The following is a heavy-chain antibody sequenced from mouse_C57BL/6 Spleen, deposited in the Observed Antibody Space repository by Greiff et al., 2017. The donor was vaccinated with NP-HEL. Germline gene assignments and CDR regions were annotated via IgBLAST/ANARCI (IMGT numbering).Heavy chain of an antibody. CDR1: GYAFSSSW. J-gene: IGHJ1*03. Sequence: VQLQQSGPELVKPGASVKISCKASGYAFSSSWVNWVKQRPGKGLEWIGRIYPGDGDTNYNGKFKGKATLTADKSSSTAYMQLSSLTSEDSAVYFCAMTTVVATGYFDVWGTGTTVTVSS. V-gene: IGHV1-82*01. CDR2: IYPGDGDT. CDR3: AMTTVVATGYFDV. D-gene: IGHD1-1*01.